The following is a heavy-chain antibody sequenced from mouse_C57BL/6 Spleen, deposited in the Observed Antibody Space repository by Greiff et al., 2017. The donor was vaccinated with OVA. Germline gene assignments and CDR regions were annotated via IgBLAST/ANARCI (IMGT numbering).Heavy chain of an antibody. CDR2: ISYDGSN. D-gene: IGHD1-1*01. Sequence: DVKLVESGPGLVKPSQSLSLTCSVTGYSITSGYYWNWIRQFPGNKLEWMGYISYDGSNNYNPSLKNRISITRDTSKNQFFLKLNSVTTEDTATYYCARRGSTVRYAMDYWGQGTSVTVSS. V-gene: IGHV3-6*01. CDR1: GYSITSGYY. CDR3: ARRGSTVRYAMDY. J-gene: IGHJ4*01.